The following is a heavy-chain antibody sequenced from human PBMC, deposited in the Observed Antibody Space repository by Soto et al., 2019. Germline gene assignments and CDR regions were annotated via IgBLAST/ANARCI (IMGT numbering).Heavy chain of an antibody. CDR2: IWYDGSNK. CDR3: SRGTVDTAMVTPLDIDY. V-gene: IGHV3-33*01. J-gene: IGHJ4*02. Sequence: PGGSLRLSCAASGFNFCRYGMHWVRQAPGKGLEWVAVIWYDGSNKYYADSVKGRFTISRDNSKNTLYLQMNSLRAEDTAVYYCSRGTVDTAMVTPLDIDYWGQGTLVTGSS. CDR1: GFNFCRYG. D-gene: IGHD5-18*01.